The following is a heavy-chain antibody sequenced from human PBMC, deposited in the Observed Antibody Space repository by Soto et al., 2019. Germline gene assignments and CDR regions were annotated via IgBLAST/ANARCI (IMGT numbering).Heavy chain of an antibody. CDR1: GFLFANYA. CDR2: ITGSGGGT. V-gene: IGHV3-23*01. CDR3: AKDRTSSGRSSQLSY. Sequence: GGSLRLSCAASGFLFANYAMGWLPQAPGKGLEWVSAITGSGGGTYYADSVKGRLTVSRDNSKHTLYQQMHRLRAEDGGIFFLAKDRTSSGRSSQLSYWGQ. J-gene: IGHJ4*02. D-gene: IGHD3-22*01.